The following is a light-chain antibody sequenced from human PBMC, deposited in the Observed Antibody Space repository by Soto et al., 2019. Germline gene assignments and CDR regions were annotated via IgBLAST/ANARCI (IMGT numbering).Light chain of an antibody. CDR3: CSYAGTYRYV. J-gene: IGLJ1*01. CDR1: SGDVGGYNF. V-gene: IGLV2-11*01. Sequence: QSALTQALAVSGSPGQSLTISCTGTSGDVGGYNFISWYQHHPAKAPKLTIYDVYKRPSSVPDRFSACKSGNTASLTICGLQGEDEADYYSCSYAGTYRYVFRPGTNVTVL. CDR2: DVY.